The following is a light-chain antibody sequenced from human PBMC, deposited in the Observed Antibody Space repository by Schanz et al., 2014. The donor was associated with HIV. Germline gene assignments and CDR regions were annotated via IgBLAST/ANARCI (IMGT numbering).Light chain of an antibody. CDR1: QDIRND. CDR3: LQYNDYAYS. V-gene: IGKV1-6*01. J-gene: IGKJ2*03. CDR2: AAS. Sequence: AVQMTQSPSSLSPSVGDRVTITCRASQDIRNDLGWYQHRPGKAPKLLIYAASSLQSGVPSRFSGNGSGTDFTLTLGSLQPDDFATYYCLQYNDYAYSFGQGTKLEIK.